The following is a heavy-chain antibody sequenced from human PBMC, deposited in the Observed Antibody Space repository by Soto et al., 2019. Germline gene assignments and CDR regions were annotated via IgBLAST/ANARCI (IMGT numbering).Heavy chain of an antibody. Sequence: SLRLSCAASGLTFSSYAMSWVRQAPGKGLEWVSGISGSGISTYYADSVKGRFTISRDNAKNSLYLQMNSLRAEDTAVYYCARDQPGYSYGYGLGYWGQGTLVTVSS. CDR2: ISGSGIST. J-gene: IGHJ4*02. V-gene: IGHV3-23*01. CDR1: GLTFSSYA. D-gene: IGHD5-18*01. CDR3: ARDQPGYSYGYGLGY.